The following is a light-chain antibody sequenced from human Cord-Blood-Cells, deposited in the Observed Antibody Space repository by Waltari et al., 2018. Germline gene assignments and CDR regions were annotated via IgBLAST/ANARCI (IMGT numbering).Light chain of an antibody. CDR1: QSVSSGY. J-gene: IGKJ4*01. CDR3: QQYGSSPALT. CDR2: GAS. V-gene: IGKV3-20*01. Sequence: EIVLTQSPGTLSLSPGDRATLSCRASQSVSSGYLAWYQQKPGQAPRLLIYGASSRATGIPDRFSGSGSGTDFTLTISRLEPEDFAVYYCQQYGSSPALTFGGGTKVEIK.